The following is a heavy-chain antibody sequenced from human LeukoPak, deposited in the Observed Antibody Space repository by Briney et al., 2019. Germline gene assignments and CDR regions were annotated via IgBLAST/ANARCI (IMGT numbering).Heavy chain of an antibody. J-gene: IGHJ6*02. CDR1: RFILSTYW. Sequence: GRSMRLSSAPSRFILSTYWMSWDSHAQRNVLEWVAKTKQDGRQKNHGYSVKVRFTISRDNAKNSLYLQMNSLRAEDTAVYYCARDEGYSSGWYGGPDRTGYYGMDVWGQGTTVTVSS. D-gene: IGHD6-19*01. CDR2: TKQDGRQK. V-gene: IGHV3-7*01. CDR3: ARDEGYSSGWYGGPDRTGYYGMDV.